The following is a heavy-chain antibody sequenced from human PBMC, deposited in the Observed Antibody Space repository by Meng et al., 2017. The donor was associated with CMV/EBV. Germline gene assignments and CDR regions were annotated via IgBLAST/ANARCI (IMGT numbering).Heavy chain of an antibody. J-gene: IGHJ4*02. CDR2: ISGSGGST. CDR1: GFTFSSYA. Sequence: GESLKIPCAASGFTFSSYAMSWVRQAPGKGLEWVSAISGSGGSTHHADSVKGRFTISRDNSKNTLYLQMNSLRAEDTAIYYYATESPISRWSQLVFDYWGQGTLVTVSS. V-gene: IGHV3-23*01. D-gene: IGHD6-6*01. CDR3: ATESPISRWSQLVFDY.